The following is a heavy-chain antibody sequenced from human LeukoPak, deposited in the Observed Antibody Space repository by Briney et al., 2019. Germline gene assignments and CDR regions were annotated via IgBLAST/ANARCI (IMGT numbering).Heavy chain of an antibody. J-gene: IGHJ4*02. CDR3: ARAPSSIQLDFDY. CDR1: GGSISSYY. V-gene: IGHV4-59*01. D-gene: IGHD2-2*01. CDR2: IYYSGST. Sequence: SETLSLTCTVSGGSISSYYWSWIRQPPGKGLEWIGYIYYSGSTNYNPSLKSRVTISVDTSKNQFSLKLSSVTAADTAVYYCARAPSSIQLDFDYRGQGTLVTVSS.